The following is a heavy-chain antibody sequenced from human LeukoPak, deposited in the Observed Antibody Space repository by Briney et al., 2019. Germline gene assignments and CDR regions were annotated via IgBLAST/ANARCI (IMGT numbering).Heavy chain of an antibody. D-gene: IGHD5-12*01. V-gene: IGHV4-39*07. Sequence: SETLSLTCTVSGDSISSSSYYWGWIRQPPGKGLEWIGSIYYSGSTYYHPSLKGRFTISVDTSKNQFSLKLSSVTAADTAVYYCARERQLGGGYDLGSGVDYWGQGTLVTVSS. CDR2: IYYSGST. CDR3: ARERQLGGGYDLGSGVDY. CDR1: GDSISSSSYY. J-gene: IGHJ4*02.